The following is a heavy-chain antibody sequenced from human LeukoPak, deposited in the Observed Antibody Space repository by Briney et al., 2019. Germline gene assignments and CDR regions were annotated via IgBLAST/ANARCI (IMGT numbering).Heavy chain of an antibody. CDR1: GGSFSGYY. CDR3: ARGRGNWGDAFDI. J-gene: IGHJ3*02. D-gene: IGHD7-27*01. V-gene: IGHV4-34*01. Sequence: SETLSLTCAVYGGSFSGYYWSWIRQPPGKRLEWIGEINHSGSTNYNPSLKSRVTISVDTSKNQFSLKLSSVTAADTAVYYCARGRGNWGDAFDIWGQGTMVTVSS. CDR2: INHSGST.